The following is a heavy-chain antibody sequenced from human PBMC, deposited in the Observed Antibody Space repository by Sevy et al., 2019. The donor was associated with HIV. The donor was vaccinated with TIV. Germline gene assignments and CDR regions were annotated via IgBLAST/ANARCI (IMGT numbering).Heavy chain of an antibody. CDR2: IKQDESEK. D-gene: IGHD3-16*01. V-gene: IGHV3-7*01. CDR3: AREVGGFNWRPYYFDS. CDR1: GFRFTDYW. J-gene: IGHJ4*02. Sequence: GGSLRLSCAASGFRFTDYWMNWVRQTPGKGLEWVATIKQDESEKYYVDSVKGRFAISRDNGKNSVSLQMNGLRVEDTALYYCAREVGGFNWRPYYFDSWGQGTLVTVSS.